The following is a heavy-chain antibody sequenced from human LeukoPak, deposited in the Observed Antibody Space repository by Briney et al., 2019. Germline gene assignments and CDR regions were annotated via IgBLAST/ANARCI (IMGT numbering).Heavy chain of an antibody. CDR2: IHHSGST. V-gene: IGHV4-39*01. Sequence: PSETLSLTCTVSGGSISSSSYYWGWIRQPPGKVLEWIGSIHHSGSTYYNPSLKSRLTISVDTSRNQFSLKLSSVTAADTAVYYCARYVVYGSGKYYFDYWGQGTLVTVSS. CDR3: ARYVVYGSGKYYFDY. J-gene: IGHJ4*02. D-gene: IGHD3-10*01. CDR1: GGSISSSSYY.